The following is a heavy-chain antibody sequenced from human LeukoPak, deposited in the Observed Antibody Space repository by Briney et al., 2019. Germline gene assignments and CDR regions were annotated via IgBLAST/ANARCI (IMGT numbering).Heavy chain of an antibody. Sequence: ASVRVSCKASGYRFTSYGISWVRQAPGQGLEWMGWISGDSGDTNYAQKLQGGITMTRDTSTSTAYLDLRSLRSDDTAVYYCARERWLQKYDDCWGQGTLVTVSS. D-gene: IGHD5-24*01. CDR3: ARERWLQKYDDC. CDR1: GYRFTSYG. CDR2: ISGDSGDT. J-gene: IGHJ4*02. V-gene: IGHV1-18*01.